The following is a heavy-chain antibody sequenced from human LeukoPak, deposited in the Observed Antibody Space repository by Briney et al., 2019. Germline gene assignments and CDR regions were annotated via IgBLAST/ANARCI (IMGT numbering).Heavy chain of an antibody. CDR3: AKNSDRGAYCTGGTCYPYFYYYMDV. CDR1: GFTFSSYG. Sequence: PGGSLRLSCAASGFTFSSYGMHWVRQAPGKGLEWVAFIRYDGSNKYYADSVKGRFTISRDNSKNTLYLQMNSLRAEDTAIYYCAKNSDRGAYCTGGTCYPYFYYYMDVWGKGTTVTI. J-gene: IGHJ6*03. D-gene: IGHD2-15*01. CDR2: IRYDGSNK. V-gene: IGHV3-30*02.